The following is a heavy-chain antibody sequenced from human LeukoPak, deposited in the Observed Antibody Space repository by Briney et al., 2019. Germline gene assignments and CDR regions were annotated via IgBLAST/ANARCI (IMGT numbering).Heavy chain of an antibody. CDR3: AARPKKIAVAGTEGLENWFDP. CDR1: GFTFSSYA. V-gene: IGHV3-23*01. D-gene: IGHD6-19*01. Sequence: PGGSLRLSCAASGFTFSSYAMSWVRQAPGKGLEWVSAISGSGGSTYYADSVKGRFTISRDNSKNTLYLQMNSLRAEDTAVYYCAARPKKIAVAGTEGLENWFDPWGQGTLVTVSS. CDR2: ISGSGGST. J-gene: IGHJ5*02.